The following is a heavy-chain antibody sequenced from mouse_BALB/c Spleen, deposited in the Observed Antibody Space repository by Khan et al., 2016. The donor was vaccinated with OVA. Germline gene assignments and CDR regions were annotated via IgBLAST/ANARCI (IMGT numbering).Heavy chain of an antibody. V-gene: IGHV3-2*02. Sequence: EVQLVESGPGLEKPSQSLSLTCTVTGYSIPSDYAWNWIRQFPGNKLEWMGYISHSGSTSYNPSLKSRISITRDTSKNQFFLQLNSVTTEDTATYYCARSIMANWGQGTTLTVSS. J-gene: IGHJ2*01. CDR2: ISHSGST. CDR1: GYSIPSDYA. CDR3: ARSIMAN.